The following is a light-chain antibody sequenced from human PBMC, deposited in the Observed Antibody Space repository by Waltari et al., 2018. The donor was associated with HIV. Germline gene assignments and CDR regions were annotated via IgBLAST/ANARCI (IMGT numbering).Light chain of an antibody. Sequence: EIVLTQSPATLSLSPGERATLPCRASQSVSSYLAWYRQKPGQAPRLLIDDASNRATGIPARFSGSGSGSDFTLTISSLEPEDFAVYYCQQRSNWPRTFGQGTKVEIK. CDR1: QSVSSY. CDR3: QQRSNWPRT. CDR2: DAS. V-gene: IGKV3-11*01. J-gene: IGKJ1*01.